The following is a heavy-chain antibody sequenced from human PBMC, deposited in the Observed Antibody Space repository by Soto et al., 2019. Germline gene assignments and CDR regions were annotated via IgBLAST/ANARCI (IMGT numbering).Heavy chain of an antibody. CDR1: GYTFTSYG. CDR3: ALYYDSSGYYYDVY. V-gene: IGHV1-18*01. CDR2: ISAYNGNT. D-gene: IGHD3-22*01. Sequence: QVKLVQSGAEVKKPGASVKVSCKASGYTFTSYGISWVRQAPGQGLEWMGWISAYNGNTNYAQKLQGRVTMTTDTXXSTAYMELRSLRSDDTAVYYCALYYDSSGYYYDVYWGQGTLVTVSS. J-gene: IGHJ4*02.